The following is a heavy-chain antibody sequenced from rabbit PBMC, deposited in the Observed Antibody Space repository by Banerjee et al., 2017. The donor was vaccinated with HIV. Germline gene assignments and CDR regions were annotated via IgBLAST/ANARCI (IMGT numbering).Heavy chain of an antibody. CDR3: VRHNIGLTL. CDR1: GFSFSNKYV. V-gene: IGHV1S43*01. Sequence: QEQLEESGGGLVKPEGSLTRTCKASGFSFSNKYVMCWVRQATGKGLEWIACIYAGDSGSTFYANWVNGRLTISRSTTLNPVYLTMTSLTDSDTATYFCVRHNIGLTLWGPGTLVPVS. CDR2: IYAGDSGST. J-gene: IGHJ4*01.